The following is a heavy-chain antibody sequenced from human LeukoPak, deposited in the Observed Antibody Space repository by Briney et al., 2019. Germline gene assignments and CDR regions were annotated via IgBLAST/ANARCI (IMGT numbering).Heavy chain of an antibody. Sequence: SETLSLTCTVSGYSISSGYYWGWIRQPPGKGLEWIGSIYHSGSTYYNPSLKSRVTISVDTSKNQFSLKLSSVTAADTAVYYCASGRGGKDFDYWGQGTLVTVSS. CDR3: ASGRGGKDFDY. J-gene: IGHJ4*02. CDR2: IYHSGST. D-gene: IGHD4-23*01. CDR1: GYSISSGYY. V-gene: IGHV4-38-2*02.